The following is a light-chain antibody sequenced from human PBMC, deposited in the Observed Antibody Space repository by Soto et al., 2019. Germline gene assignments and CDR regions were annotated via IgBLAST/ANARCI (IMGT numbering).Light chain of an antibody. CDR2: DAS. CDR3: QQYGSTPLT. Sequence: EIVLTQSPGTLSLSPGERATLSCRASQSVGNNYLAGYQQKPGQPPRFLMYDASTRATGISDRFSGSGSGTDFTLTITRLEPEDFAVYYCQQYGSTPLTFGGGTKVAIK. J-gene: IGKJ4*01. V-gene: IGKV3-20*01. CDR1: QSVGNNY.